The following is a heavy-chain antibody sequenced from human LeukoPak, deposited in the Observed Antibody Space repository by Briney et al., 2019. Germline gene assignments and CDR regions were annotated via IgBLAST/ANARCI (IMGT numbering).Heavy chain of an antibody. D-gene: IGHD3-10*01. CDR2: INPNSGGT. CDR3: ARDGVPRSGSYYKTLGDFDY. CDR1: GYTFTGYY. Sequence: ASVKVSCKASGYTFTGYYMHWVRQAPGQGLEWMGWINPNSGGTNYAQKFQGRVTMTRVTSISTAYMELSRLRSDDTAVYYCARDGVPRSGSYYKTLGDFDYWGQGTLVTVSS. V-gene: IGHV1-2*02. J-gene: IGHJ4*02.